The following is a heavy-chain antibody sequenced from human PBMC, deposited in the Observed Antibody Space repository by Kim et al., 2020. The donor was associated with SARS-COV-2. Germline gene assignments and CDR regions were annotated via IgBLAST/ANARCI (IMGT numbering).Heavy chain of an antibody. Sequence: GGSLRLSCAASGFTFSSYGMHWVRQVPGKGPEWVAVISYDGSNKYYADSVKGRFTISRDNSKNTLYLQMNSLRAEDTAVYYCAKHGYKAWDSSGYYY. V-gene: IGHV3-30*18. CDR1: GFTFSSYG. CDR3: AKHGYKAWDSSGYYY. J-gene: IGHJ6*01. CDR2: ISYDGSNK. D-gene: IGHD3-22*01.